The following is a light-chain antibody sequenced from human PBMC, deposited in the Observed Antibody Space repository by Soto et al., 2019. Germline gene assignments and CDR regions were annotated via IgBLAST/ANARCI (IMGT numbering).Light chain of an antibody. V-gene: IGKV3-20*01. CDR1: QSVSSSF. CDR2: GAS. CDR3: QQYGSSPRT. J-gene: IGKJ1*01. Sequence: EIVLTQSPGTLSLSPGERATLSCRASQSVSSSFLAWYQQTPGQAPRLLIYGASSRATGIPDRFSGSESATDFSHTIIILEPEDFAVYYCQQYGSSPRTFGQGTKVEIK.